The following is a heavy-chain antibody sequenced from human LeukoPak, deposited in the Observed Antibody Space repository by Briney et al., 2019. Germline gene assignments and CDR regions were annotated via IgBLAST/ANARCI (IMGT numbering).Heavy chain of an antibody. CDR1: GFTFSSYG. CDR3: ASPADSSGFDY. V-gene: IGHV3-33*01. D-gene: IGHD3-22*01. CDR2: IWYDGSNK. Sequence: GGSLRLSCAASGFTFSSYGMHWVRQAPGKGLEWVAVIWYDGSNKYYADSVKGRFTISRDNSKNTLHLQMNSLRAEDTAVYYCASPADSSGFDYWGQGTLVTVSS. J-gene: IGHJ4*02.